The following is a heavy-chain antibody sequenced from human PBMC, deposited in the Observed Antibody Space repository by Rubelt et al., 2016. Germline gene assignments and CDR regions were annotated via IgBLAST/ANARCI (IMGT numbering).Heavy chain of an antibody. V-gene: IGHV4-59*09. Sequence: YIYYSGSTNYNPSLKSRVTISVDTSKNQFSLKLSSVTAADTAVYYCARGTENGGIAAAGGYYYGMDVWGQGTTVTVSS. CDR3: ARGTENGGIAAAGGYYYGMDV. CDR2: IYYSGST. J-gene: IGHJ6*02. D-gene: IGHD6-13*01.